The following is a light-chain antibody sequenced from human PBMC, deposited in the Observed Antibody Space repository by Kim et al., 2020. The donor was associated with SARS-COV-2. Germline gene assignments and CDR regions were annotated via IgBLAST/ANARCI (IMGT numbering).Light chain of an antibody. CDR1: PSFGNY. CDR3: QQRTNWAFT. CDR2: DAA. J-gene: IGKJ3*01. V-gene: IGKV3-11*01. Sequence: LSPGERATLSCRASPSFGNYLAGYQQKPGQTLRLRIYDAANRATGIPARFSGSGSGTDFTLTINSLEPEDFAVYYCQQRTNWAFTFGPGTKVDIK.